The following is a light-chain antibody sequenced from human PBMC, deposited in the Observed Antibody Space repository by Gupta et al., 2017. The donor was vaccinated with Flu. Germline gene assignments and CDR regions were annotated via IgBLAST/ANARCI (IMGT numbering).Light chain of an antibody. CDR3: QQDGSSPRT. CDR1: QSVSSSY. V-gene: IGKV3-20*01. J-gene: IGKJ1*01. Sequence: GPLSLSPGERATLSCRASQSVSSSYLAWYQQKPGQAPRLLIYGASSRATGIPDRFSGSGSGTDFTLTISRLEPEDFAVYYCQQDGSSPRTFGQGTKVEIK. CDR2: GAS.